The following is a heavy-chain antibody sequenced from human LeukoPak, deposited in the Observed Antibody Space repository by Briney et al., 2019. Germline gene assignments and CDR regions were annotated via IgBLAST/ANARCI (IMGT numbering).Heavy chain of an antibody. D-gene: IGHD1-1*01. CDR3: VGLYKDF. J-gene: IGHJ4*02. Sequence: PGGSLRLSCVVSDFSFNRYLMHWVRQAPGKGLEWVTSISDDGTNKYYSDSVRGRFTISRDNSKSTLYLQMNSLRVEDTAVYYCVGLYKDFWGQGTLVTVSS. CDR1: DFSFNRYL. V-gene: IGHV3-30-3*01. CDR2: ISDDGTNK.